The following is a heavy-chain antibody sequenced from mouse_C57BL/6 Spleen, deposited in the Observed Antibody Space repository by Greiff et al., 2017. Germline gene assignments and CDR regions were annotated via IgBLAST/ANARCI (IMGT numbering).Heavy chain of an antibody. CDR1: GFTFSDYG. CDR3: ARQIYYGSSYRYFDV. CDR2: ISSGSSTI. V-gene: IGHV5-17*01. D-gene: IGHD1-1*01. Sequence: EVMLVESGGGLVKPGGSLKLSCAASGFTFSDYGMHWVRQAPEKGLEWVAYISSGSSTIYYADTVKGRFTISRDNAKNTLFLQMTSLRSEDTAMYYCARQIYYGSSYRYFDVWGTGTTVTVSS. J-gene: IGHJ1*03.